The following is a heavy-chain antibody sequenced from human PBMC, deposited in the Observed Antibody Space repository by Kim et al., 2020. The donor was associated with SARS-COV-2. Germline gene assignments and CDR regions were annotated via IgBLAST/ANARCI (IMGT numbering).Heavy chain of an antibody. CDR3: ARGLAGPLDY. J-gene: IGHJ4*02. Sequence: GSTCYADSVKGRFTISRDNSKNTLYLQVNSLRAEDTAVYYCARGLAGPLDYWGQGTLVTVSS. D-gene: IGHD6-13*01. CDR2: GST. V-gene: IGHV3-53*01.